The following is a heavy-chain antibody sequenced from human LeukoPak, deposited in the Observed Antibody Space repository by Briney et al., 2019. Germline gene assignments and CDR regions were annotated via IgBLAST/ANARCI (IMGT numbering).Heavy chain of an antibody. Sequence: PGRSLRLSCAASGFTFSRHGMHWVRQAPGKGLEWLAVISYDGSSEFYADSVKGRFTISRDNSKNTLYLQMKSLRAEDTAVYYCAKVKGEVVGATDYWGQGTLVTVSS. V-gene: IGHV3-30*18. D-gene: IGHD1-26*01. CDR3: AKVKGEVVGATDY. CDR2: ISYDGSSE. CDR1: GFTFSRHG. J-gene: IGHJ4*02.